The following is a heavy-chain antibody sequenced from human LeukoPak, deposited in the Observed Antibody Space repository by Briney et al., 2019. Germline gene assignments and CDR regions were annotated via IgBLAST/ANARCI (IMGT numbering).Heavy chain of an antibody. V-gene: IGHV4-34*01. D-gene: IGHD6-13*01. CDR1: GGSFSGYY. J-gene: IGHJ4*02. CDR2: INHSGST. Sequence: SETLSLTCAVYGGSFSGYYWSWIRQPPGKGLEWIGEINHSGSTNYNPSLKSRVTISVDTSKNQFSLKLSSVTAADTAVYYCARDEGAALAAAYNYWGQGTLVTVSS. CDR3: ARDEGAALAAAYNY.